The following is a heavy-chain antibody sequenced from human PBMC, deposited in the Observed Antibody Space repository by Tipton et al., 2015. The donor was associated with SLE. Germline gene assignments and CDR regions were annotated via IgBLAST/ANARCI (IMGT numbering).Heavy chain of an antibody. CDR1: GFTVSSNY. Sequence: SLRLSCAASGFTVSSNYMSWVRQAPGKGLEWVSTIYSGGSTYYADSVKGRFTISRDDSKNTLYLQMNSLRDEETAVYYCARDSGVVAVDLDYWGQGTLVTVSS. J-gene: IGHJ4*02. CDR2: IYSGGST. CDR3: ARDSGVVAVDLDY. V-gene: IGHV3-53*01. D-gene: IGHD6-19*01.